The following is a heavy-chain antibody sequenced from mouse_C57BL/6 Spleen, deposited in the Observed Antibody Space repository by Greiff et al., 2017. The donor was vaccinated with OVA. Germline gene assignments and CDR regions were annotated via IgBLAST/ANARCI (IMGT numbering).Heavy chain of an antibody. J-gene: IGHJ4*01. V-gene: IGHV1-69*01. CDR3: ARSGDYDYYAMDY. CDR1: GYTFTSYW. D-gene: IGHD2-4*01. Sequence: QVQLQQPGAELVMPGASVKLSCKASGYTFTSYWMHWVKQRPGQGLEWIGELDPSDSYTNYNQKFKGKSTLTVDKSSSTAYMQLSSLTSEDSAVYYCARSGDYDYYAMDYWGQGTSVTVSS. CDR2: LDPSDSYT.